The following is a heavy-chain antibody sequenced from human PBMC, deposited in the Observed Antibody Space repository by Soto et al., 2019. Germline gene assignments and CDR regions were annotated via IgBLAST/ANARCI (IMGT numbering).Heavy chain of an antibody. J-gene: IGHJ6*02. CDR3: ARFPTEGYCTITGSYTRPLYGMDV. CDR2: INPNSGGT. D-gene: IGHD2-2*02. Sequence: QEQLVQSGAEVKKPGASVKVSCKASGYTFSGYYIHWLRQAPGQGLEWMGWINPNSGGTNYAQKFQGRVTVTRDTPTSTAYIELSRPTSDDTAVYYCARFPTEGYCTITGSYTRPLYGMDVWGQGTTVTVSS. CDR1: GYTFSGYY. V-gene: IGHV1-2*02.